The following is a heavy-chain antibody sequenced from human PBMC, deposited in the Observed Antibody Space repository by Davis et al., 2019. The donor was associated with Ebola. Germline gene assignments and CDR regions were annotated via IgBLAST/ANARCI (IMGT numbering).Heavy chain of an antibody. V-gene: IGHV1-69*04. Sequence: SVKVSCKASGGTFSSYAISWVRQAPGQGLEWMGRIIPILGIANYAQKFQGRVTITADKSTSTAYMEMSSLRSEDTAVYYCARDGALVGAPDYWGQGTLVTVSS. CDR3: ARDGALVGAPDY. J-gene: IGHJ4*02. D-gene: IGHD1-26*01. CDR1: GGTFSSYA. CDR2: IIPILGIA.